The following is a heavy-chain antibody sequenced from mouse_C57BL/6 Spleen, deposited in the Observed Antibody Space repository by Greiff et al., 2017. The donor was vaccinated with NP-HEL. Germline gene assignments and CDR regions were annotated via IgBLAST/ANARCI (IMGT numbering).Heavy chain of an antibody. CDR2: IYPGSGST. V-gene: IGHV1-55*01. J-gene: IGHJ1*03. CDR3: ARPSHYYGSSYWYFDV. D-gene: IGHD1-1*01. Sequence: QVQLKQPGAELVKPGASVKMSCKASGYTFTSYWITWVKQRPGQGLEWIGDIYPGSGSTNYNEKFKSKATLTVDTSSSTAYMQLSSLTSEDSVVYYCARPSHYYGSSYWYFDVWGTGTTVTVSS. CDR1: GYTFTSYW.